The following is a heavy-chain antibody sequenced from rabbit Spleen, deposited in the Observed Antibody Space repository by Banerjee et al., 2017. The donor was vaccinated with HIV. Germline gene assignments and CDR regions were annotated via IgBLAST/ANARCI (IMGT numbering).Heavy chain of an antibody. D-gene: IGHD1-1*01. Sequence: QEQVEESGGRLVQPGGSLTLSCKAFGFTISGYWMNWVRQAPGKGLEWIACINTVTGKTVYASWAKGRFIMSRPSSTTVTLQMTSLTAADTATYFCARDLVAVIGWNFNLWGQGTLVTVS. J-gene: IGHJ4*01. CDR3: ARDLVAVIGWNFNL. V-gene: IGHV1S45*01. CDR1: GFTISGYW. CDR2: INTVTGKT.